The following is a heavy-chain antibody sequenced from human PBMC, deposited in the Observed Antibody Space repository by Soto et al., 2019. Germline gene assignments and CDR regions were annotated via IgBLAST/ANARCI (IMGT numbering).Heavy chain of an antibody. CDR2: ITPFLRHA. V-gene: IGHV1-69*02. CDR3: ARMPVTGTSFGMDV. D-gene: IGHD1-20*01. J-gene: IGHJ6*02. Sequence: QVQLVQSGAEVKKPGSSVRVSCKSSGATFNTDTINWVRQAPGQGLEWMGNITPFLRHANYAQKFQGTVTSTADKSTRTDYMEMRSLTSEDTAVYYCARMPVTGTSFGMDVWGQGTTVTVSS. CDR1: GATFNTDT.